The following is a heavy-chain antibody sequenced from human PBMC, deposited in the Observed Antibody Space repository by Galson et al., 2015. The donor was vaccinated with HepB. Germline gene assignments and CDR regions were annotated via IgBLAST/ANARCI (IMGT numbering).Heavy chain of an antibody. J-gene: IGHJ4*02. V-gene: IGHV3-7*01. CDR1: GFTFSGYW. CDR3: ARGYYDISGSHFDY. CDR2: IKEDGSEK. D-gene: IGHD3-22*01. Sequence: SLRLSCAASGFTFSGYWMNWVRQAPGKGLEWVANIKEDGSEKYYVDSVKGRFTISRDNAKNSLYLQMNSLRAEDTAVYYCARGYYDISGSHFDYWGQGILVTVSS.